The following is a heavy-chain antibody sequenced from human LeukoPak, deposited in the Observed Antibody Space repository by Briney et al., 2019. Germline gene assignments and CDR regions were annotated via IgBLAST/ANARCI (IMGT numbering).Heavy chain of an antibody. CDR3: ARGSSSLGCGGDCYFGGQEFDY. CDR2: ISAYNGNT. D-gene: IGHD2-21*02. J-gene: IGHJ4*02. CDR1: GYTFTSYG. V-gene: IGHV1-18*01. Sequence: ASVKVSCKASGYTFTSYGISWVRQAPGQGREWMGWISAYNGNTNYAQKLQGRVTMTTDTSTSTAYMELRSLRSDDTAVYYCARGSSSLGCGGDCYFGGQEFDYWGQGTLVTVSS.